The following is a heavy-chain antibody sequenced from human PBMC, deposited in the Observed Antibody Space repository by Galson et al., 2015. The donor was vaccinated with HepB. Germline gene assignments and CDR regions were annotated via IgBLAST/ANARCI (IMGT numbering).Heavy chain of an antibody. J-gene: IGHJ4*02. Sequence: ETLSLTCTVSGGSISSSSYYWGWIRQPPGKGLEWIGSIYYSGSTYYNPSLKSRVTISVDTSKNQFSLKLSFVTAADTAVYYCARLPGDYYDSSGYYLAFDYWGQGTLVTVSS. CDR3: ARLPGDYYDSSGYYLAFDY. D-gene: IGHD3-22*01. V-gene: IGHV4-39*01. CDR2: IYYSGST. CDR1: GGSISSSSYY.